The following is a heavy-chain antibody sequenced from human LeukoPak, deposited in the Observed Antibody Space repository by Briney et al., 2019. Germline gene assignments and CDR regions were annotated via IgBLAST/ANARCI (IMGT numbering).Heavy chain of an antibody. CDR3: ARDRYDILTGYYDYYGMDV. CDR1: GFTFSSYA. CDR2: ISYDGSNK. Sequence: GGSLRLSCAASGFTFSSYAMHWVRQAPGKGLEWVAVISYDGSNKYYADSVKGRFTISRDNSKNTLYLQMNSLRAEDTAVYYCARDRYDILTGYYDYYGMDVWGQGTTVTVSS. D-gene: IGHD3-9*01. J-gene: IGHJ6*02. V-gene: IGHV3-30*04.